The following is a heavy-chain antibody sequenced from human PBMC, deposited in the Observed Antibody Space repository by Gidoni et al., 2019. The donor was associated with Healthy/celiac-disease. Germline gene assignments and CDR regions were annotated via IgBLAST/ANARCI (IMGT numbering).Heavy chain of an antibody. D-gene: IGHD3-3*01. CDR2: IKSKTDGGTT. V-gene: IGHV3-15*01. CDR1: GFTSSNAW. Sequence: EVQLVESGGGWVKPGGSLRLSCAASGFTSSNAWMSWVRQAPGKGLEWVGRIKSKTDGGTTDYAAPVKGRFTISRDDSKNTLYLQMNSLKTEDTAVYYCTTGLRFLEWFGMDVWGQGTTVTVSS. CDR3: TTGLRFLEWFGMDV. J-gene: IGHJ6*02.